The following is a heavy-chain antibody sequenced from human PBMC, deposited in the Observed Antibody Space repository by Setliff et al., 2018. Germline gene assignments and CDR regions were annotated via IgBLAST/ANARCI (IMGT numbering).Heavy chain of an antibody. CDR1: GASISSHY. V-gene: IGHV4-34*01. Sequence: PSETLSLTCTVSGASISSHYWSWIRQPPGKGLEWIGEINHSGSTNYNPSLKSRVTISVDTSKNQFSLKLSSVTAADTAVYYCAREGGGNSGGFDYWGQGTLVTVSS. CDR3: AREGGGNSGGFDY. J-gene: IGHJ4*02. CDR2: INHSGST. D-gene: IGHD2-21*02.